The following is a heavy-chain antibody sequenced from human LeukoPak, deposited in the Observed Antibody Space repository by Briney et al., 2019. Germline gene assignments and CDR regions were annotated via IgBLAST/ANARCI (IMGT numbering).Heavy chain of an antibody. J-gene: IGHJ4*02. CDR3: ARVSIAVAGTDY. Sequence: KSSETLSLTCAVYGGSFSGYYWSWIRQPPGKGLEWIGEINHSGSTNYNPSLKSRVTISVDTSKNQFSLKLSSVTAADTAVYYCARVSIAVAGTDYWGQGTLATVSS. CDR1: GGSFSGYY. CDR2: INHSGST. V-gene: IGHV4-34*01. D-gene: IGHD6-19*01.